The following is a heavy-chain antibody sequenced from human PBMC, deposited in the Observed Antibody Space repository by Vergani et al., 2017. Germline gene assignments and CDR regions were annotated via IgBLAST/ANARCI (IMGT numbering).Heavy chain of an antibody. V-gene: IGHV4-34*01. CDR1: GGSFTSYH. Sequence: QVQLQQWGGGLLKPSETLSLTCVVNGGSFTSYHWTWIRQSPGEGLEWVGDIYHTGRPDYNPSHTSRLTMSVDKSRNQFSLTLNSVTATDTAIYFCARVNTETSGHLYYYYYMDVWGQGTAVTVS. CDR3: ARVNTETSGHLYYYYYMDV. CDR2: IYHTGRP. J-gene: IGHJ6*03. D-gene: IGHD4-11*01.